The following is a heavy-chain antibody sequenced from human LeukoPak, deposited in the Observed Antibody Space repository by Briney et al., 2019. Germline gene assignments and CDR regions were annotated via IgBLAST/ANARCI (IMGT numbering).Heavy chain of an antibody. J-gene: IGHJ6*03. V-gene: IGHV4-59*08. CDR1: GGSISSYY. CDR2: IHYSGTS. D-gene: IGHD4-11*01. Sequence: SETLSLTYTVSGGSISSYYWSWIRQPPGKGLEWIGYIHYSGTSNYNPSLKSRVTISVDTSKNQFSLKLNSVTAADTAVYYCARLEDPYSNYRYYYYMDVWGKGTTVTVSS. CDR3: ARLEDPYSNYRYYYYMDV.